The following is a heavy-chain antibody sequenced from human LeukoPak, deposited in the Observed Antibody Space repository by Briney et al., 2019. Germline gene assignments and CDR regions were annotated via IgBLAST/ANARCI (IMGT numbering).Heavy chain of an antibody. CDR1: GFTFSSYD. CDR2: IQDDGSNK. CDR3: ARSWFYYGSGYDY. J-gene: IGHJ4*02. D-gene: IGHD3-10*01. V-gene: IGHV3-30*02. Sequence: GGSLRLSCAASGFTFSSYDMHWVRQAPGKGLEWVAFIQDDGSNKYNADSVKGRFTISRDNSKNTLYLQMNSLRAEDTAVYYCARSWFYYGSGYDYWGQGILVTVSS.